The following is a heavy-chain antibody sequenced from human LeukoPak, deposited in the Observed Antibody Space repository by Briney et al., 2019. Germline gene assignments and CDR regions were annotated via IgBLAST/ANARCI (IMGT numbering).Heavy chain of an antibody. J-gene: IGHJ4*02. CDR3: AKEGGAAAVAGLFDY. CDR1: SGSISNYY. CDR2: IHYSGST. V-gene: IGHV4-59*01. Sequence: TSETLSLTCIVSSGSISNYYWSWIRQPPGKGLEWIGYIHYSGSTNYSPSLKSRVTMSVDTSKNQFSLKLSSVTAADTAVYYCAKEGGAAAVAGLFDYWGQGTLVTVSS. D-gene: IGHD6-19*01.